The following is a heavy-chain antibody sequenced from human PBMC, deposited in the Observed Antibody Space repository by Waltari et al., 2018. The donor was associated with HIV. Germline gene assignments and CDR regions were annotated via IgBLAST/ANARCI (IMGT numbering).Heavy chain of an antibody. CDR2: ISYSGTT. Sequence: QLQMQESGPGLVKPSEPLSLTCSVSGDSIRDTPLYWGWIRQPPGKGLEWIGSISYSGTTYSKASLSSRVIVSVDTPKNQFSLHLRSVTAADTAVYYCVRHWVYGSVPSAIRTFDNWGQGTLVTVSS. D-gene: IGHD3-10*01. V-gene: IGHV4-39*01. CDR3: VRHWVYGSVPSAIRTFDN. CDR1: GDSIRDTPLY. J-gene: IGHJ4*02.